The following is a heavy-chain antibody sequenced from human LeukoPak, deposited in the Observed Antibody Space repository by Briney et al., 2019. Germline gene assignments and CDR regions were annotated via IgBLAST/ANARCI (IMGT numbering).Heavy chain of an antibody. D-gene: IGHD2-21*02. Sequence: SETLSLTCAVYGGSFSGYYWSWIRQPPGKGLEWIGEINHSGSTNYNPSLKSRVTLSVDTSKNQFSLKLSSVTAADTAVYYCARSKGDSRWFATWGQGTLVTVSS. J-gene: IGHJ5*02. CDR2: INHSGST. V-gene: IGHV4-34*01. CDR3: ARSKGDSRWFAT. CDR1: GGSFSGYY.